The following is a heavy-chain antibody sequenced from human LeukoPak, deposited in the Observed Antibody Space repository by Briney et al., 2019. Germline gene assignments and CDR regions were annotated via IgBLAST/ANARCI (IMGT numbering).Heavy chain of an antibody. Sequence: PSETLSLTXTVSGGSISSGDYYWSWIRQPPGKGLEWIGYIYYSGSTYYNPSLKSRVTISVDTSKNQFSLKLGSVTAADTAVYYCARLVIGIYYFDYWGQGTLVTVSS. V-gene: IGHV4-30-4*08. D-gene: IGHD2-21*01. CDR2: IYYSGST. CDR3: ARLVIGIYYFDY. CDR1: GGSISSGDYY. J-gene: IGHJ4*02.